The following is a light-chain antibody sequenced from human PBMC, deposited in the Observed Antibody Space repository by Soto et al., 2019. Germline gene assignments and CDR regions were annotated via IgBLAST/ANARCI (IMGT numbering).Light chain of an antibody. V-gene: IGLV2-14*03. CDR1: SSDVGGHNT. CDR3: SSETDSSTVI. Sequence: QSALTQPASVSGSPGQSITISCTGTSSDVGGHNTVSWYQQHPGKAPKFMIYDVSNRPSGVSNRFSGSKSGNTASLTISGLQAEDEADYYCSSETDSSTVIFGGGTKLTVL. J-gene: IGLJ2*01. CDR2: DVS.